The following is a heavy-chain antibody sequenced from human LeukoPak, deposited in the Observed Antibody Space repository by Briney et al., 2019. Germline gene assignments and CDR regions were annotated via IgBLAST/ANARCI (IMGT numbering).Heavy chain of an antibody. CDR3: AGRGYYYDSSGYSLFDY. V-gene: IGHV4-34*01. CDR2: INHSGST. D-gene: IGHD3-22*01. CDR1: GGSFSGYY. Sequence: SETLSLTCAVYGGSFSGYYWSWIRQPPGKGLEWIGEINHSGSTNYNPSLKSRVTISVDTSKNQFSLRLSSVTAADTAVYYCAGRGYYYDSSGYSLFDYWGQGTLVTVSS. J-gene: IGHJ4*02.